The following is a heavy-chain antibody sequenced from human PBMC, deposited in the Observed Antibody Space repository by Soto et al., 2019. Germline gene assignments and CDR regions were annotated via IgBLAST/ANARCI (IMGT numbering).Heavy chain of an antibody. D-gene: IGHD3-10*01. Sequence: QVHLQESGPRLVKPSQTLSLTCTVSGASMSNGGYYWSWIRQHPGKGLEWIGNIYYTGNTYCNPSLKSRVTISVDTSKSQFSLRLTSVTAADTAAYYCARDFSGGYGAFDFWGQGTMVTVSS. J-gene: IGHJ3*01. V-gene: IGHV4-31*03. CDR3: ARDFSGGYGAFDF. CDR1: GASMSNGGYY. CDR2: IYYTGNT.